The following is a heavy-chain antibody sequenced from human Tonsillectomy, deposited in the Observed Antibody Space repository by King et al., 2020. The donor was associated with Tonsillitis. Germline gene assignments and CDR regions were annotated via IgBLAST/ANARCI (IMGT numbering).Heavy chain of an antibody. J-gene: IGHJ4*02. V-gene: IGHV4-61*02. CDR2: IYTSGST. Sequence: VQLQESGPGLVKPSQTLSLTCTVSGGSISSGSYYWSWIRQPAGKGLEWIGRIYTSGSTNYNPSLKSRVTMSVDTSKNQFSLKLSSVTAADTAVYYCAGGKTAVAGDYFDTWGQGPLVTVSS. CDR1: GGSISSGSYY. D-gene: IGHD6-19*01. CDR3: AGGKTAVAGDYFDT.